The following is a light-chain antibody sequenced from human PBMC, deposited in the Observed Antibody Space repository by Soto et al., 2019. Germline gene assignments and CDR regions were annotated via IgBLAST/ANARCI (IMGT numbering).Light chain of an antibody. CDR1: SNDVGGYNY. V-gene: IGLV2-8*01. Sequence: QSALTQPPSASGSPGQSVTISCTGTSNDVGGYNYVSWYQEHPGKAPKLIIYEVRERPSGVPDRFSGSKSGNTASLTVSGLQAEDEADYYCSSYAGRDSFVFGTGTKVTVL. J-gene: IGLJ1*01. CDR2: EVR. CDR3: SSYAGRDSFV.